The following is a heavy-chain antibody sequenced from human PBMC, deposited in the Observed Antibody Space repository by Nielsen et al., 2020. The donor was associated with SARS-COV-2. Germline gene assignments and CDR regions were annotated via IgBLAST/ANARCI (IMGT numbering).Heavy chain of an antibody. CDR3: ARDGGSPDGNWFDP. J-gene: IGHJ5*02. D-gene: IGHD1-26*01. Sequence: ASVKVSCKASGYTFTGYYMHWVRQAPGQGLEWMGWINPNSGGTNYAQKFQGWVTMTRDTSTSTVYMELSSLRSEDTAVYYCARDGGSPDGNWFDPWGQGTLVTVSS. CDR1: GYTFTGYY. V-gene: IGHV1-2*04. CDR2: INPNSGGT.